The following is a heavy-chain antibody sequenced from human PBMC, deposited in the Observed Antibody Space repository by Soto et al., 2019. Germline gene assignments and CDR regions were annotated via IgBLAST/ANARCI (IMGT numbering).Heavy chain of an antibody. J-gene: IGHJ4*02. V-gene: IGHV1-69*12. CDR2: IIPMFGTA. CDR1: GGTFSAYA. D-gene: IGHD5-18*01. Sequence: QVQLVQSGAEVKKRESSVKVSCKAPGGTFSAYAISWVGQAPGQGLEWMGGIIPMFGTANDAQRFQDRVTITADESTNTVYMELSSLRSEDTALYFCASGIQLWLRRINNGYSGWAQGTLVTVSS. CDR3: ASGIQLWLRRINNGYSG.